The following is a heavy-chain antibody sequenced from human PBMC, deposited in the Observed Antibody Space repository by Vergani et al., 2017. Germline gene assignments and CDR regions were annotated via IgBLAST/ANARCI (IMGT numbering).Heavy chain of an antibody. CDR3: ARDYVAAAGSIFDY. Sequence: QVQLVQSGAEVKKPGASVKVSCKASGYTFTSYGISWVRQAPGQGLEWMGWISAYNGSTNYAPKLQGRVTMTTGTSTSTAYMELRGLSSDEKAVYYCARDYVAAAGSIFDYWGQGTLVTVSS. D-gene: IGHD6-13*01. CDR1: GYTFTSYG. V-gene: IGHV1-18*01. J-gene: IGHJ4*02. CDR2: ISAYNGST.